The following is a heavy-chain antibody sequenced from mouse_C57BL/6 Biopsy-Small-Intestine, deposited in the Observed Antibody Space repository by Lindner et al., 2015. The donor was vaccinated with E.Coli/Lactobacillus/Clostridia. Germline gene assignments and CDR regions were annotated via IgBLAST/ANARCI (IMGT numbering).Heavy chain of an antibody. CDR2: ISSGSSTI. CDR1: DSLSVTM. D-gene: IGHD2-3*01. V-gene: IGHV5-17*01. CDR3: VSDGYYSLDH. J-gene: IGHJ4*01. Sequence: QLQESGEGLVKPGGVPRNSPVQPLDSLSVTMECTGFVRLQRRGVEWIAYISSGSSTIHYADTMKGRFTISRDNAKNTLFLQMTSLRSEDTAMYYCVSDGYYSLDHWGQGTSVTASS.